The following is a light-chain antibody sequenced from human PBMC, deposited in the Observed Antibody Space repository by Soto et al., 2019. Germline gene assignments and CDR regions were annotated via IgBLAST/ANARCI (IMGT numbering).Light chain of an antibody. CDR3: SSYTSSSTLV. J-gene: IGLJ1*01. CDR2: EVN. Sequence: QSALTQPASVSGSPGQSITISCTGTSSDVGGYAYVSWYQQHPGKAPKLMIYEVNKRPSGVSNRFSGSKSGNTASLTISGLQAEDEADYYCSSYTSSSTLVFGNGTRSQS. CDR1: SSDVGGYAY. V-gene: IGLV2-14*01.